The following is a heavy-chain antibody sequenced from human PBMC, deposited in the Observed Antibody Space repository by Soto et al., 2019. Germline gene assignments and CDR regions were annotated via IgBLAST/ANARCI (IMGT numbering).Heavy chain of an antibody. Sequence: SETLSLTCAVYGGSLSTYYWTWIRQPPGKGLEWTGEINHRRSTNYNPSLKSRVTISVDTSKNQFFLNLRSVTAADTAVYYCARGQYRRDYWGQGTLVTVSS. V-gene: IGHV4-34*01. CDR1: GGSLSTYY. CDR2: INHRRST. CDR3: ARGQYRRDY. J-gene: IGHJ4*02. D-gene: IGHD3-16*02.